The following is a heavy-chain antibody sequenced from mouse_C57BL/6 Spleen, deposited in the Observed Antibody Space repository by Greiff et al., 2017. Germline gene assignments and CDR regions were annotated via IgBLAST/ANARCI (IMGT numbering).Heavy chain of an antibody. J-gene: IGHJ3*01. CDR2: IDPSDSYT. V-gene: IGHV1-69*01. CDR1: GYTFTSYW. CDR3: ARVRDGFAY. D-gene: IGHD3-2*02. Sequence: QVQLQQPGAELVMPGASVKLSCKASGYTFTSYWMHWVKQRPGQGLEWIGEIDPSDSYTNYNQQFKGKSTLTVDKSSSTAYMQLSSLTSEDSAVYYCARVRDGFAYWGQGTLVTVSA.